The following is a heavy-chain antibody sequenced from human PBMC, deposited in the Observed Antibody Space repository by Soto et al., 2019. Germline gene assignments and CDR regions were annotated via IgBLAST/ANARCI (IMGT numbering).Heavy chain of an antibody. J-gene: IGHJ5*02. CDR2: IYWDDDK. CDR1: GFSLSTSGVG. Sequence: QITLKESGPTLVKPTQTLTLTCTFSGFSLSTSGVGVGWIRQPPGKALEWLALIYWDDDKRYSPSLKNRLTITKDTSKNQVVLTMTNMAPVDTATYYCAHSNPFTGGSSWYSRWFDPWGQGTLVTVSS. V-gene: IGHV2-5*02. D-gene: IGHD6-13*01. CDR3: AHSNPFTGGSSWYSRWFDP.